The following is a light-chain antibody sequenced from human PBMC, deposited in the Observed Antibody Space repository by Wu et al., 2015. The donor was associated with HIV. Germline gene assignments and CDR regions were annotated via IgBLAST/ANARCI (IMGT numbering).Light chain of an antibody. J-gene: IGKJ5*01. V-gene: IGKV3-11*01. Sequence: EIVLTQSPDILSLSPGERATLSCRASQSVNSYLAWYQQKPGQAPRLLIYDIYNRAAGIPPRFSGSGSGTDFTLTISRLEPEDFAVYYCQQYASSITFGQGTRLEIK. CDR2: DIY. CDR3: QQYASSIT. CDR1: QSVNSY.